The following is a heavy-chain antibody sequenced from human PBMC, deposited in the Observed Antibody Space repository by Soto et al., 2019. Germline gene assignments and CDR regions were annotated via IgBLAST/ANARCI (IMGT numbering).Heavy chain of an antibody. D-gene: IGHD3-22*01. CDR2: IYYSGST. CDR3: ARVRVDYYDSSGYYLFDY. V-gene: IGHV4-30-4*01. CDR1: GGSISSGDYY. Sequence: PSETLSLTSTVSGGSISSGDYYWSWIRQPPGKGLEWIGYIYYSGSTYYNPSLKSRVTISVDTSKNQFSLKLSSVTAADTAVYYCARVRVDYYDSSGYYLFDYWGQGTLVTVSS. J-gene: IGHJ4*02.